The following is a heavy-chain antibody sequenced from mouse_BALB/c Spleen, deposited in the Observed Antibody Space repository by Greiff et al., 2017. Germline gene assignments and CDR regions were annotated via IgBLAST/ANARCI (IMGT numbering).Heavy chain of an antibody. CDR3: ARHGYGNYVNYFDY. D-gene: IGHD2-10*02. CDR1: GFTFSDYY. CDR2: ISDGGSYT. Sequence: EVKLVESGGGLVKPGGSLKLSCAASGFTFSDYYMYWVRQTPEKRLEWVATISDGGSYTYYPDSVKGRFTISRDNAKNNLYLQMSSLKSEDTAMYYCARHGYGNYVNYFDYWGQGTTLTVSS. J-gene: IGHJ2*01. V-gene: IGHV5-4*02.